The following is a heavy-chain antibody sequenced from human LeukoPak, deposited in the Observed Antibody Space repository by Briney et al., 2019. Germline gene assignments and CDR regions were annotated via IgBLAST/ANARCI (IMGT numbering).Heavy chain of an antibody. D-gene: IGHD3-10*01. CDR1: GFTFSSYG. Sequence: GGSLRLSCAGSGFTFSSYGMHWVRQAPGKGLEWVAFLRYDGSNKCYADSVKGRFTISRDNSQKTLYLQMISLRAEDTAVYCCAKGRYYFGSGGSPEFYFDYWGQGTLVTVSS. J-gene: IGHJ4*02. CDR3: AKGRYYFGSGGSPEFYFDY. CDR2: LRYDGSNK. V-gene: IGHV3-30*02.